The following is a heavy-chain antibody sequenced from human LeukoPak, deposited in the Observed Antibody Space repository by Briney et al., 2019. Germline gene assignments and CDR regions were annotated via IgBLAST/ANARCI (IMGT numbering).Heavy chain of an antibody. CDR1: GGSISSSSYY. V-gene: IGHV4-39*01. J-gene: IGHJ4*02. Sequence: SETLSLTCTVSGGSISSSSYYWGWIRQPPGKGLEWIGSIYYSGSTYYNPSLKSRVTISVDTSKNQFSLKLSSVTAADTAVYYCARLKVRGVIDYWGQGTLVTVPS. D-gene: IGHD3-10*01. CDR2: IYYSGST. CDR3: ARLKVRGVIDY.